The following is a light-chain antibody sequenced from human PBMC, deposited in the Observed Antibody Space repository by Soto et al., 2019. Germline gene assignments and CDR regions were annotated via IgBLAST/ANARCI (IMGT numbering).Light chain of an antibody. J-gene: IGKJ5*01. CDR1: RSVSSSS. CDR3: QQYGSSIT. CDR2: GAS. Sequence: EIVLAQSPVILSMSPGERSTLSCMASRSVSSSSLAWYQQKPGQAPRLLIYGASSRATGVPDRFSGSGSGTDFTLIIKRLEPEDFAVYYCQQYGSSITFGQGTRLEIK. V-gene: IGKV3-20*01.